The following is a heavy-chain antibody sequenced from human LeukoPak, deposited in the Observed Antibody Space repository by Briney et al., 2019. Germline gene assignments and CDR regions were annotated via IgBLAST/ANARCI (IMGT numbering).Heavy chain of an antibody. D-gene: IGHD3-3*01. CDR3: ARQTGAGLFILP. CDR1: GGAITSSTNY. V-gene: IGHV4-39*01. CDR2: IYYSGNT. J-gene: IGHJ4*02. Sequence: SETLSLTCTVSGGAITSSTNYWVWIRRPPWKGLEWVGSIYYSGNTYYNPSLKSRVTISVDTSKNQFSLILTPVTAADTAVYYCARQTGAGLFILPGGQGTLVTVSS.